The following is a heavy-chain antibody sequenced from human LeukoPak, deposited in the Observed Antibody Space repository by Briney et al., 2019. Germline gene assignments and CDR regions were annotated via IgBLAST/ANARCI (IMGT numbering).Heavy chain of an antibody. Sequence: SETLSLTCTVSGYSISSGYYRGWIRQPPGKGLEWIGSIYHSGSTYYNPSLKSRVTISVGTSKNQFSLKLSSVTAADTAVYYCARDTDYYDSSGLRRGVGYNWFDPWGQGTLVTVSS. V-gene: IGHV4-38-2*02. CDR1: GYSISSGYY. D-gene: IGHD3-22*01. CDR3: ARDTDYYDSSGLRRGVGYNWFDP. CDR2: IYHSGST. J-gene: IGHJ5*02.